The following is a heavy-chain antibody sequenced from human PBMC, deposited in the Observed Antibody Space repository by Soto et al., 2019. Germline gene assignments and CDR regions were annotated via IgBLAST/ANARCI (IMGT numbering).Heavy chain of an antibody. CDR2: ISGSGGST. Sequence: EVQLLESGGGLVQPGGSLRLSCAASGFTFSSYAMRWVRQAPRKGLEWVSAISGSGGSTYYADSVKGRFTISRDNSKNTLYLQMNSLRAEDTAVYYCAKDGGYSYGYSPRYYYGMDVWGQGTTVTVSS. J-gene: IGHJ6*02. V-gene: IGHV3-23*01. CDR1: GFTFSSYA. CDR3: AKDGGYSYGYSPRYYYGMDV. D-gene: IGHD5-18*01.